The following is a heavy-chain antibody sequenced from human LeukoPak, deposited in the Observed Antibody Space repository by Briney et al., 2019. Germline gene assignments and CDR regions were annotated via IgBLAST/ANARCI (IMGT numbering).Heavy chain of an antibody. V-gene: IGHV1-69*13. CDR3: ASDPRGYSYGYSVWFDP. D-gene: IGHD5-18*01. J-gene: IGHJ5*02. CDR1: GGTFSSYA. CDR2: IIPIFGTA. Sequence: SVKVSCKASGGTFSSYAISWVRQAPGQGLEWMGGIIPIFGTANYAQKFQGRVTITADESTSTAYMELSSLRSEDTAVYYCASDPRGYSYGYSVWFDPWGQGTLVAVSS.